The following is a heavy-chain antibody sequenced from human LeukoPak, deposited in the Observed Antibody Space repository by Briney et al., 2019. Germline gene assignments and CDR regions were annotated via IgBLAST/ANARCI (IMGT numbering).Heavy chain of an antibody. D-gene: IGHD3-10*01. V-gene: IGHV3-23*01. CDR3: AKPTYGSGSYYDY. CDR2: ISGSGGST. Sequence: QPGGSLRLSCAASGFTFSSYAMSWVRQAPGKGLEWVSAISGSGGSTYYADSVKGRFTISRDNSKNTLYLQMNSLRAEDTAIYYCAKPTYGSGSYYDYWGQGTLVTVSS. CDR1: GFTFSSYA. J-gene: IGHJ4*02.